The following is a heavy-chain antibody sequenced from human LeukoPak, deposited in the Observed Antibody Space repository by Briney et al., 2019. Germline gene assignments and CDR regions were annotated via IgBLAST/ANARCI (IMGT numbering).Heavy chain of an antibody. D-gene: IGHD3-3*01. CDR3: ARDRLEWLGYYFDY. V-gene: IGHV3-30*07. J-gene: IGHJ4*02. Sequence: GGSLRLSCATSGFDFSLYALHWVRQAPGKGLEWVAVISYDGYTHYYANSVKGRFTISRDNAKNSLYLQMNSLRAEDTAVYYCARDRLEWLGYYFDYWGQGTLVTVSS. CDR2: ISYDGYTH. CDR1: GFDFSLYA.